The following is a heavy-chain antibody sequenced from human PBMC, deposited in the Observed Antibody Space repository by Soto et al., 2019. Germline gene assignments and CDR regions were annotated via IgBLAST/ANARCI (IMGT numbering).Heavy chain of an antibody. Sequence: QVPLVQSGAEVKKPGASVKVSCKAFGYTFTSYGISWVRQAPGQGLEWMGWISAYNGNTHYAQKFQGRVTMTTDTSTSTAYMELRSLRSDDSAVYYCARAEKWVTGNMGGYWGQGTLVTVYS. J-gene: IGHJ4*02. CDR3: ARAEKWVTGNMGGY. CDR2: ISAYNGNT. CDR1: GYTFTSYG. V-gene: IGHV1-18*04. D-gene: IGHD1-20*01.